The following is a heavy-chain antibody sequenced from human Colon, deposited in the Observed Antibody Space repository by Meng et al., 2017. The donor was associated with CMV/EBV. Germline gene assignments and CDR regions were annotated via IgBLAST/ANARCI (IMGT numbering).Heavy chain of an antibody. CDR2: IYRGDNT. CDR1: GFNVRDKY. J-gene: IGHJ4*02. Sequence: EVHLVGSGGGLVQPGGSLRLSCAASGFNVRDKYMSWVRQAPGKGLEWVCIIYRGDNTYYIDSVKDRFTVSRDNSKNTMYLKMNSLRVEDTAVYYCTGDSVSNPNLDYWGQGTLVTVSS. D-gene: IGHD3-10*01. V-gene: IGHV3-66*01. CDR3: TGDSVSNPNLDY.